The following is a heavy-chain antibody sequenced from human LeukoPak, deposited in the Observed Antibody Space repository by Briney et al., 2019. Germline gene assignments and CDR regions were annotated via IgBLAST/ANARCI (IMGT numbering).Heavy chain of an antibody. CDR1: GYTFTSYG. V-gene: IGHV1-18*01. D-gene: IGHD3-9*01. J-gene: IGHJ4*01. Sequence: SVKVSCKASGYTFTSYGISWVRQAPGQGLEWMGWISAYNGNTNYAQKLQGRVTMTTDTSTGTAYMEMRSLRSDDTAVYYCARDGVNYYILTGYYKEWGQGTLVTVSS. CDR2: ISAYNGNT. CDR3: ARDGVNYYILTGYYKE.